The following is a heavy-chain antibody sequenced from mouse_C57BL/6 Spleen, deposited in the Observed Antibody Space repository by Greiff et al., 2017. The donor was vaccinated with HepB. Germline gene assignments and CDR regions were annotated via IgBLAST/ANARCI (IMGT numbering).Heavy chain of an antibody. J-gene: IGHJ3*01. CDR1: GYAFSSSW. V-gene: IGHV1-82*01. Sequence: VQLQQSGPELVKPGASVKISCKASGYAFSSSWMNWVKQRPGKGLEWIGRIYPGDGDTNYNGKFKGKATLTADKSSSTAYMQLSRLTSEDSAVYFCARDGYDVWFAYWVQGTLVTVAA. CDR2: IYPGDGDT. D-gene: IGHD2-2*01. CDR3: ARDGYDVWFAY.